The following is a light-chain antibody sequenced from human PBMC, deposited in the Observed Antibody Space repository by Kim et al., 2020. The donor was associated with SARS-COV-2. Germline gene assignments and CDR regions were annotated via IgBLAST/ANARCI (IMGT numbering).Light chain of an antibody. CDR3: QQYGSSPLT. Sequence: LSPGERATLACRASQSVSSSYLAWYQQTPGQAPRLLIYGASIRATGIPDMFSGSGSGTDFTLTISRLEPEDFAVYYCQQYGSSPLTFGGGTKLEI. CDR1: QSVSSSY. V-gene: IGKV3-20*01. J-gene: IGKJ4*01. CDR2: GAS.